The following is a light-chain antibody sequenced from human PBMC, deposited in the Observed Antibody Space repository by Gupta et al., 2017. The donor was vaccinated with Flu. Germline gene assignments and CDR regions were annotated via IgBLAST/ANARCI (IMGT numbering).Light chain of an antibody. V-gene: IGKV3-15*01. Sequence: ERATHSCRNSHSVGSKLAWYQQKPGQAPRLLIYGASTRATGVPARFSGSGSGTEFTLTISSLQSEDFAVYYCQQYNDWFLYTFGQGTKLEIK. CDR1: HSVGSK. J-gene: IGKJ2*01. CDR3: QQYNDWFLYT. CDR2: GAS.